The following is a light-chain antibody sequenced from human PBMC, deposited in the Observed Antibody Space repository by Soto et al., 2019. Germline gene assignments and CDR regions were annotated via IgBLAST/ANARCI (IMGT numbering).Light chain of an antibody. Sequence: AIHLTQSPSSLSASIGDSVKITXRASQGIRNDLGWYQQKPGKAPKLLIYAASSLQSGVPARFSGSGSGTDFTLTISSLEPEDFAVYYCQQRSNWQTFGQGTKVDI. CDR1: QGIRND. CDR3: QQRSNWQT. CDR2: AAS. J-gene: IGKJ1*01. V-gene: IGKV1-6*01.